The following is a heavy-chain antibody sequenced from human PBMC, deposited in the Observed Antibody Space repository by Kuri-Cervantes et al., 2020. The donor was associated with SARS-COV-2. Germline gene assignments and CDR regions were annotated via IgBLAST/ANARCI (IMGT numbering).Heavy chain of an antibody. CDR1: GYSFTSYW. V-gene: IGHV5-51*01. CDR2: IYPGDSDT. Sequence: GESLKISCKGSGYSFTSYWIGWVRQMPGKGLEWMGIIYPGDSDTRYSPSFQGQVTISADKSISTAYLQWSSLKASDTAMYYCARHRGSSVGYSSSQYYYGMDVWGQGTTVTVSS. D-gene: IGHD6-13*01. J-gene: IGHJ6*02. CDR3: ARHRGSSVGYSSSQYYYGMDV.